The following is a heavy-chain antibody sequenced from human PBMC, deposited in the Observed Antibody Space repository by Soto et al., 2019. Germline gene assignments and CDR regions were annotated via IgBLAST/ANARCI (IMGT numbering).Heavy chain of an antibody. J-gene: IGHJ5*02. D-gene: IGHD3-22*01. V-gene: IGHV3-30*03. CDR3: ARPQDYYDRGGDYYVGNNWCGP. CDR1: GFTFSSYG. Sequence: GGSLRLSCAASGFTFSSYGMHWVRQAPGKGLEWVAVISYDGNNKNYADSVKGRFTISRDNSNNTLYLQMNSLRAEDTAVYYCARPQDYYDRGGDYYVGNNWCGPRGQETLVTVSS. CDR2: ISYDGNNK.